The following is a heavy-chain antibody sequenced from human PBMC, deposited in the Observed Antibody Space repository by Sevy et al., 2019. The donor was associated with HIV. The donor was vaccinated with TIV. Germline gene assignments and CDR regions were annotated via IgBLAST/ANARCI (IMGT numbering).Heavy chain of an antibody. CDR3: AKRGGHDTSGYVSYYYYGMDV. J-gene: IGHJ6*02. D-gene: IGHD3-22*01. CDR2: ISFDGDTK. CDR1: GFSFRNYG. V-gene: IGHV3-30*18. Sequence: GGSLSLSCAASGFSFRNYGMHWVRQAPGKGLEWLALISFDGDTKYYGDSVKGRFTISRDNSKNTLYLQMNSLRVEDTAVYYCAKRGGHDTSGYVSYYYYGMDVWGQGTTVTVSS.